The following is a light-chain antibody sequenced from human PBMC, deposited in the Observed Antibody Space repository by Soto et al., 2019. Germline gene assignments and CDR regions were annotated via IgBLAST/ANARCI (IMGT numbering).Light chain of an antibody. CDR2: DAS. CDR3: QQRSNWPPRIT. V-gene: IGKV3-11*02. Sequence: EIVLTQSPATLSLSPGERATLSCRASQSVSSYLAWYQQKPDQAPRLLLYDASNRATGIPARFSGSGSGRDFTLTISSLEPEDVAVYYCQQRSNWPPRITFGQGTRLEIK. CDR1: QSVSSY. J-gene: IGKJ5*01.